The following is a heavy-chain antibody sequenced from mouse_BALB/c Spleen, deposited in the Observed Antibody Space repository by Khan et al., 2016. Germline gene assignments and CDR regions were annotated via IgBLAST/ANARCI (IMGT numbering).Heavy chain of an antibody. CDR2: ISYSGST. CDR3: AFIYYDSWFAY. Sequence: EVQLQESGPGLVKPSQSLSLTCTVTGYSITSDYAWNWIRQFPGNKLEWMGYISYSGSTSSNPSLKSRISITRDTSKNQFFLQLNSVTTEDTATYYCAFIYYDSWFAYWGQGTLVTVSA. J-gene: IGHJ3*01. V-gene: IGHV3-2*02. CDR1: GYSITSDYA. D-gene: IGHD2-4*01.